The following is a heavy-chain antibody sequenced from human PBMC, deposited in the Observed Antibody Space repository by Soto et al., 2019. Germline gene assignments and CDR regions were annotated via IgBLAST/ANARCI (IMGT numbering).Heavy chain of an antibody. CDR3: ARGVVPAAIRRNWFHP. CDR1: GGTFSSYA. V-gene: IGHV1-69*01. D-gene: IGHD2-2*02. J-gene: IGHJ5*02. CDR2: IIPIFGTA. Sequence: QVQLVQSGAEVKKPGSSVKVSCKASGGTFSSYAISWVRQAPGQGLEWMGGIIPIFGTANYAQKFQGRVTITANESTSTAYMELSSLRSEDTAVYYCARGVVPAAIRRNWFHPWGQGTLVTVSS.